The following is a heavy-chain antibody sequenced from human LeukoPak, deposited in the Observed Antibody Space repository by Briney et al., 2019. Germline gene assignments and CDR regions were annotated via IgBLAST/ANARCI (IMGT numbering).Heavy chain of an antibody. Sequence: GGSLRLSCAASGFTFSGSAVHWVRQASGKGLEWVGRIRSKANSYATAYAASVKGRFTISRDDSKNTAYLQMNSLKTEDTAVYYCTRHRGGSSWYYFDYWGQGTLVTVSS. V-gene: IGHV3-73*01. CDR3: TRHRGGSSWYYFDY. D-gene: IGHD6-13*01. CDR2: IRSKANSYAT. CDR1: GFTFSGSA. J-gene: IGHJ4*02.